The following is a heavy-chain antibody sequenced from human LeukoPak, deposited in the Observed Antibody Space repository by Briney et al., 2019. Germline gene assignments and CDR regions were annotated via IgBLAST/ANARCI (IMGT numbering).Heavy chain of an antibody. V-gene: IGHV4-31*03. CDR3: AGEEYYSDAFDI. Sequence: SETLSLTCTVSGGSISSGGYYWSWVRQHPGKGLEWIGYIYYSGSTYYNPSLKSRVTISVDTSKNQFSLKLSSVTAADTAVYYCAGEEYYSDAFDIWGQGTMVTVSS. D-gene: IGHD3-10*01. CDR1: GGSISSGGYY. CDR2: IYYSGST. J-gene: IGHJ3*02.